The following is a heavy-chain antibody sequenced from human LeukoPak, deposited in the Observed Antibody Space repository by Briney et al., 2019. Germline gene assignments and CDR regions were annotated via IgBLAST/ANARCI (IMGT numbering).Heavy chain of an antibody. CDR1: GFPFNTYT. J-gene: IGHJ4*02. D-gene: IGHD2-15*01. V-gene: IGHV3-30*14. Sequence: GRSLRLSCAASGFPFNTYTMHWVRQAPGKGLEWVAFIAYDGNNKFYADSVKGRFTISRDNSKNTLYLQMNSLRPEDTAVYYCVREAVIVVVVAATRGLGYWGQGTLVTVSS. CDR2: IAYDGNNK. CDR3: VREAVIVVVVAATRGLGY.